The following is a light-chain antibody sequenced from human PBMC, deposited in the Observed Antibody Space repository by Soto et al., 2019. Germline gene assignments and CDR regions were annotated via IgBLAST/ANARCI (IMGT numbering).Light chain of an antibody. CDR2: EVS. CDR3: SSYSRSTPYV. J-gene: IGLJ1*01. V-gene: IGLV2-14*01. CDR1: SSDVGGYKY. Sequence: QSALTQPASVSGSPGQSITISCTGTSSDVGGYKYVSWHQLHPGKAPKLIIYEVSNRPSGVSNRFSGSKSGNTASLTISGLQAEDEADYYCSSYSRSTPYVFGTGTKVTV.